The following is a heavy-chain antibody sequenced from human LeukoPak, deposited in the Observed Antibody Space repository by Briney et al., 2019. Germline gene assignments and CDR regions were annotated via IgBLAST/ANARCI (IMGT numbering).Heavy chain of an antibody. CDR2: ISGSGGST. CDR1: GFTFSSYG. V-gene: IGHV3-23*01. CDR3: AKAPVTTCRGAYCYPFDY. D-gene: IGHD2-21*01. Sequence: GALRLSCAASGFTFSSYGMSWVRQAPGKGLEWVSAISGSGGSTYYADSVKGRFTISRDNSKNTLYLQMNRLRPEDAAVYYCAKAPVTTCRGAYCYPFDYWGQGTLVTVSS. J-gene: IGHJ4*02.